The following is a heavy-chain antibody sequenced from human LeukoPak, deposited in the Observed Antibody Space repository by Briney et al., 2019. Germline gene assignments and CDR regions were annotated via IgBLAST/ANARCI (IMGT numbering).Heavy chain of an antibody. CDR3: ARDGSSGYFDY. V-gene: IGHV1-8*03. CDR2: MNPNSGNT. D-gene: IGHD3-22*01. J-gene: IGHJ4*02. CDR1: GYTFTSYD. Sequence: ASVKVSCKASGYTFTSYDINWVRQATGQGLEGMGWMNPNSGNTGYAQKFQGRVTITRNTSISTAYMELSSLRAEDTAVYYCARDGSSGYFDYWGQGTLVTVSS.